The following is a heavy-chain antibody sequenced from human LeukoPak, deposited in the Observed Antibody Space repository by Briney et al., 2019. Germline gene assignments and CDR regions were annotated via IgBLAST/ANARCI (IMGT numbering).Heavy chain of an antibody. CDR2: IYYGGST. CDR1: GGSISSSDYY. D-gene: IGHD3-3*01. J-gene: IGHJ5*02. CDR3: ARGPFKTIFGVVQSWFDP. Sequence: SETLSLTCTVSGGSISSSDYYWGWIRQPPGKGLEWIGSIYYGGSTYYNPSLKSRVTISVDTSKNQFSLKLSSVTAADTAVYYCARGPFKTIFGVVQSWFDPWGQGTLVTVSP. V-gene: IGHV4-39*07.